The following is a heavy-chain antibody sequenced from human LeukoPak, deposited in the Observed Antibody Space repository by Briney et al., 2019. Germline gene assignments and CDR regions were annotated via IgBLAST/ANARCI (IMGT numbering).Heavy chain of an antibody. D-gene: IGHD3-10*01. CDR2: IYYMGGT. CDR1: GGSVSSESYY. J-gene: IGHJ5*02. V-gene: IGHV4-61*01. Sequence: PSETLSLTCTVSGGSVSSESYYWSWIRQPPGKGVEWVGYIYYMGGTNYNPSLRSRVTISVDTSKNQFSLKLSSVTAADTAVYYCARGRITVARGIIEWFDPWGQGTLVTVSS. CDR3: ARGRITVARGIIEWFDP.